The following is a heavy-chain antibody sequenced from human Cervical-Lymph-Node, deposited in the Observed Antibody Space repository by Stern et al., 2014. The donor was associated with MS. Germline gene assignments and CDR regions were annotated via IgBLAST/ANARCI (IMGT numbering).Heavy chain of an antibody. D-gene: IGHD6-13*01. Sequence: VQLVESGAEVTKPGASVRVSCKASGYTFTGHYIHWVRQAPGQGLEWMGRINPSTGDTNSAQKFQGRVTMTRDPSITTAYLDLSSPTSDDTAIYYCARADGSSWGSFDCWGQGTLITVSS. CDR3: ARADGSSWGSFDC. V-gene: IGHV1-2*06. CDR1: GYTFTGHY. CDR2: INPSTGDT. J-gene: IGHJ4*02.